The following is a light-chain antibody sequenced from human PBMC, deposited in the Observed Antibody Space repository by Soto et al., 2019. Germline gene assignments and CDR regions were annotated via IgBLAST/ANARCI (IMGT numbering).Light chain of an antibody. Sequence: EIVLTQSPGTLSLSPWERATLSCRASQSVSSSYLAWYQQKPGQAPRLLIYGASSRATGIPDRVSGSGSGTDFTLTISRLEPEDFAVYFCQHCGISPHTFGQGTKVDIK. CDR1: QSVSSSY. V-gene: IGKV3-20*01. J-gene: IGKJ1*01. CDR2: GAS. CDR3: QHCGISPHT.